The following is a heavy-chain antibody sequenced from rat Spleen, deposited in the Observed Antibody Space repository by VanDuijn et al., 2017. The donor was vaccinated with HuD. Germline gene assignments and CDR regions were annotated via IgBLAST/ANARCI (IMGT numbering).Heavy chain of an antibody. D-gene: IGHD1-10*01. CDR2: MWSGGST. J-gene: IGHJ2*01. CDR1: GISLTDYS. V-gene: IGHV2S63*01. Sequence: VQLKESGPGLVQPSQTLSLTCTVSGISLTDYSIHWVRQPPGKGLEWMGVMWSGGSTDYNSALKSRLSISRDTSKNQVFLKMNSLQSEDTTTYYCARDARQLGNYFDYWGQGVMVTVSS. CDR3: ARDARQLGNYFDY.